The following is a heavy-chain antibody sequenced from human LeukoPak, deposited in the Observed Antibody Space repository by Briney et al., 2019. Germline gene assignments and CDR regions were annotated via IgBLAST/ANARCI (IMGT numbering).Heavy chain of an antibody. D-gene: IGHD3-10*01. CDR3: AKTLYGSGSYPTIFDY. J-gene: IGHJ4*02. CDR1: GGSISSYY. Sequence: SETLSLTCTVSGGSISSYYWSWIRQPAGRGLEWIGRIYTSGSTNYNPSLKSRVTMSVDTSKNQFSLKLSSVTAADTAVYYCAKTLYGSGSYPTIFDYWGQGTLVTVSS. V-gene: IGHV4-4*07. CDR2: IYTSGST.